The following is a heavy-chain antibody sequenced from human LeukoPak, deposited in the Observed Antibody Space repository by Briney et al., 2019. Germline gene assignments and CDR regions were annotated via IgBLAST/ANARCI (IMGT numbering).Heavy chain of an antibody. V-gene: IGHV3-23*01. J-gene: IGHJ6*03. Sequence: GGSLRLSCAASGFTFSSYAMSRVRQAPGKGLEWASAISGSGGSTYYADSVKGRFTISRDNSKNTLYLQMNSLRAEDTAVYYCAKDRTYDFWSGYPRGYYYMDVWGKGTTVTVSS. CDR3: AKDRTYDFWSGYPRGYYYMDV. CDR1: GFTFSSYA. D-gene: IGHD3-3*01. CDR2: ISGSGGST.